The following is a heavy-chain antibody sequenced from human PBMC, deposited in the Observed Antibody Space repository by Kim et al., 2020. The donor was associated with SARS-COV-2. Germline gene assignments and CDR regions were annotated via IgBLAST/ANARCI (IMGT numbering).Heavy chain of an antibody. Sequence: SVKVSCKTSGDTFNTHTITWVRQAPGKRLEWVGRIIPLLGMSNSALKFQGRVLITADKSTSTVYMSLNNLTTEDTAVYYCARSYGSGSRHIDHCGQG. CDR1: GDTFNTHT. CDR2: IIPLLGMS. J-gene: IGHJ4*02. CDR3: ARSYGSGSRHIDH. D-gene: IGHD3-10*01. V-gene: IGHV1-69*02.